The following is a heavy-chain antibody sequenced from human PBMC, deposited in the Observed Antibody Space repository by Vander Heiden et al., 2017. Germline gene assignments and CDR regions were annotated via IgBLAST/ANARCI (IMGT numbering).Heavy chain of an antibody. CDR1: GLSSGTYG. V-gene: IGHV3-30*18. CDR3: AKVFNGYVQSSHYFDQ. CDR2: ISYDGNNK. J-gene: IGHJ4*02. D-gene: IGHD2-8*01. Sequence: VRLVGAGGGVVHPGSPRRPPCAAPGLSSGTYGMHWVRQAPGKGLGWVAVISYDGNNKYYADSVKGRFTISRDNSDSTLYLQMNSLGVEDTAVYYCAKVFNGYVQSSHYFDQWGQGTLVTVSS.